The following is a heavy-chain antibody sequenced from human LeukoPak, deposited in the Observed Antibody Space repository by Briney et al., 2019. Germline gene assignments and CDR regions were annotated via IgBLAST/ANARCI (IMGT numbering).Heavy chain of an antibody. CDR3: ARDLGPYYYFDY. J-gene: IGHJ4*02. CDR1: GGSISSSNW. CDR2: IYSSGST. Sequence: RPSETLSLTCAVSGGSISSSNWWSWVRQPPGKTLEWIGSIYSSGSTYYNPSLKSRVIIITDTSKNQFSLKLSSVTAADTAVYYCARDLGPYYYFDYWGQGTLVTVSS. D-gene: IGHD3-16*01. V-gene: IGHV4-4*02.